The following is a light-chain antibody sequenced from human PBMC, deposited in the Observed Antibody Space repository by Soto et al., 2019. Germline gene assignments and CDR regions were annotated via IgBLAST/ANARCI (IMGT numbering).Light chain of an antibody. CDR1: QSIGRS. J-gene: IGKJ4*01. CDR3: QQSYSTPG. CDR2: GAS. V-gene: IGKV1-39*01. Sequence: DIQMTQSPSSLSASVGDRVTITCRASQSIGRSLNWYHQKPGKAPELLIYGASSLQSGVPSRFSGSVSGTDFTLTITSLQPEDLGTYFCQQSYSTPGFGGGTKVEI.